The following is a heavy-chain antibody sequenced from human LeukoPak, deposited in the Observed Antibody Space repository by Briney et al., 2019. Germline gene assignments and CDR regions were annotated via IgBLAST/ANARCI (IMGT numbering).Heavy chain of an antibody. Sequence: GGSLRLSCAASGFTFSSYIMNWDRQAPGKGLEWVSSISSSSSYIYYADSVQGRFTISRDNAKNSLYLQMNSLRAEDTAVYYCASLTVIDYWGQGTRVTVSS. D-gene: IGHD4-11*01. CDR2: ISSSSSYI. V-gene: IGHV3-21*01. J-gene: IGHJ4*02. CDR3: ASLTVIDY. CDR1: GFTFSSYI.